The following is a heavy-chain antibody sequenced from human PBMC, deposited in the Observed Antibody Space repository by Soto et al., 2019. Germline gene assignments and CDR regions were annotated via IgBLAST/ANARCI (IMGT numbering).Heavy chain of an antibody. D-gene: IGHD1-1*01. V-gene: IGHV3-11*01. Sequence: GWSLRLSCAASGFTFSDYYMSWIRQAPGKGLEWVSYITSSGSTIYYADSVKGRFTISRDNAKNSLYLQMNSLRAEDTAVYYCARENERWVAADNWGQGTLVTVSS. CDR3: ARENERWVAADN. CDR1: GFTFSDYY. J-gene: IGHJ4*02. CDR2: ITSSGSTI.